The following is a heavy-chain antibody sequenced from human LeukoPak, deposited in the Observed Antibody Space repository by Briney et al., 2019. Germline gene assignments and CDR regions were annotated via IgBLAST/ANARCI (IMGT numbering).Heavy chain of an antibody. D-gene: IGHD1-26*01. J-gene: IGHJ5*02. Sequence: GGSLRFSCVASRFAFSQAWMSWVRQAPGKGLEWVGRIKSESDGGTTDYAAPVKGRFTISRDDSKNTLFLQMNSLQTEDTAVYYCTTSGWFDHWGQGTLVTVSS. CDR2: IKSESDGGTT. CDR1: RFAFSQAW. V-gene: IGHV3-15*01. CDR3: TTSGWFDH.